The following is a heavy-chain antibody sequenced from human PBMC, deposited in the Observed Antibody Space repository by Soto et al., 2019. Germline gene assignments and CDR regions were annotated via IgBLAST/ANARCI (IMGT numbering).Heavy chain of an antibody. CDR3: AKFLSPTVTYYYYYGMDV. Sequence: EVQLLESGGGLVQPGGSLRLSCAASGFTFSSYAMSWVRQAPGKGLEWVSAISGSGGSTYYADSVKGRFTISRDNSKNALYLQMNSLRAEDTAVYDCAKFLSPTVTYYYYYGMDVWGQGTTVTVSS. V-gene: IGHV3-23*01. J-gene: IGHJ6*02. D-gene: IGHD4-17*01. CDR1: GFTFSSYA. CDR2: ISGSGGST.